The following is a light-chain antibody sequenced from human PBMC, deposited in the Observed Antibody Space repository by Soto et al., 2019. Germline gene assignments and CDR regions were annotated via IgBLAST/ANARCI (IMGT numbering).Light chain of an antibody. CDR1: SSNIGAGYD. CDR2: ANS. V-gene: IGLV1-40*01. CDR3: QSYDSSLSGSV. J-gene: IGLJ2*01. Sequence: QSVLTQPPSVSGAPGQRVTISCTGSSSNIGAGYDVHWYQQLPGTAPKLLIYANSNRPSGVPDRFSGSKSGTSASLAITGLQAGDEADYYCQSYDSSLSGSVFGGGTKVTVL.